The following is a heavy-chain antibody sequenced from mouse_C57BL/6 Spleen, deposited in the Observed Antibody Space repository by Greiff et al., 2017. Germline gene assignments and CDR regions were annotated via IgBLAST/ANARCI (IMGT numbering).Heavy chain of an antibody. V-gene: IGHV1-26*01. Sequence: EVQLQQSGPELVKPGASVKISCKASGYTFTDYYMNWVKQSHGESLEWIGDINPNNGGTSYNQKFKGKATLTVDKSSSTAYMELRSLTSEDSAVYYCARGGPYYSHYGAGAMDYWGQGTSVTVSS. CDR1: GYTFTDYY. J-gene: IGHJ4*01. CDR2: INPNNGGT. D-gene: IGHD2-12*01. CDR3: ARGGPYYSHYGAGAMDY.